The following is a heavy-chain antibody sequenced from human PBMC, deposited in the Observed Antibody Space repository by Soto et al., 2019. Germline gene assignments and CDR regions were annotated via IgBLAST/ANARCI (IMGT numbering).Heavy chain of an antibody. J-gene: IGHJ4*02. CDR1: GYTFTSYA. Sequence: GASVKVSCKASGYTFTSYAMHWVRQAPGQRLEWMGWINAGNGNTKYSQKFQGRVTITRDTSASTAYMELSSLRSEDTAVYYCARGMGYSYGPQIAAEWNYFDYWGQGTLVTVPS. CDR3: ARGMGYSYGPQIAAEWNYFDY. D-gene: IGHD5-18*01. CDR2: INAGNGNT. V-gene: IGHV1-3*01.